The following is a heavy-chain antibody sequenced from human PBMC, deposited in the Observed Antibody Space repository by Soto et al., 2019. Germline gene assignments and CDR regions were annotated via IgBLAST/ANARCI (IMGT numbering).Heavy chain of an antibody. CDR2: IIPIFGTA. D-gene: IGHD3-3*01. V-gene: IGHV1-69*13. CDR3: AQWLLSYYYGMDV. J-gene: IGHJ6*02. CDR1: GPTFSSYA. Sequence: SVKVSCKASGPTFSSYAISWVRQAPGQGLEWMGGIIPIFGTANYAQKFQGRVTITADESTSTAYMELSSLRSEDTAVYYCAQWLLSYYYGMDVWGQGTTVTVSS.